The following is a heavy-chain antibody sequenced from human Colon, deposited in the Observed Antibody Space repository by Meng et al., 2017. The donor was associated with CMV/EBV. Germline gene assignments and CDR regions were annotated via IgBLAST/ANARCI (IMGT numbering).Heavy chain of an antibody. J-gene: IGHJ4*02. CDR1: GFTFSNAW. D-gene: IGHD3-3*01. CDR2: VRTKRHGGSA. CDR3: TRDEGQFLEWLLSDS. V-gene: IGHV3-49*04. Sequence: GGSLRLSCAASGFTFSNAWMSWVRQAPGQGLEWIGFVRTKRHGGSAAYAASVRGRFTISRDDSKSIAYLQMNSLKTEDTAVYYCTRDEGQFLEWLLSDSWGQGTLVTVSS.